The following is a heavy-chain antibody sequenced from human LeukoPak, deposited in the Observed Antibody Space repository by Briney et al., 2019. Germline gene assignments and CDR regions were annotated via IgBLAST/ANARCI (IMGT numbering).Heavy chain of an antibody. CDR1: GGSISSYY. D-gene: IGHD6-19*01. J-gene: IGHJ5*02. Sequence: SETLSLTCTVSGGSISSYYWSWIRQPPGKGLEWIGYIYYSGSTNYNPSLKSRVTISVDTSKNQFSLKLSSVTAADTAVYYCARGQGQWLAYNWFDPWGQGTLVTVSS. CDR2: IYYSGST. CDR3: ARGQGQWLAYNWFDP. V-gene: IGHV4-59*12.